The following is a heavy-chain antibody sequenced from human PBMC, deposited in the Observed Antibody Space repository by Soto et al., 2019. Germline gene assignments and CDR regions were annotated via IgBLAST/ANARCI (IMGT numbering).Heavy chain of an antibody. J-gene: IGHJ6*02. V-gene: IGHV3-30*19. D-gene: IGHD3-3*01. CDR3: ARDHYDFWSGYYVWSVGYYYYGLDV. CDR1: GFTFSSYG. CDR2: IWYDGSNK. Sequence: GGSLRLSCAASGFTFSSYGMHWVRQAPGKGLEWVAVIWYDGSNKYYADSVKGRFTISRDNSKNTLYLQMNSLRAEDTAVYYCARDHYDFWSGYYVWSVGYYYYGLDVWGQGTTVTVSS.